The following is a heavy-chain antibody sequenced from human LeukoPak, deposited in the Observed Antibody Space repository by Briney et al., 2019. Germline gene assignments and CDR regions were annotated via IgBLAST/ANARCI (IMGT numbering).Heavy chain of an antibody. J-gene: IGHJ4*02. Sequence: GASVKVSCKTSGYTFTNYGTSWVRQAPGQGLEWMGWISAYNGNTNYEQKIQGRVTMTTDTSTSTAYMELRSLRSDDTAVYYCARDYYDSSGRLDCWGQGTLVTVSS. CDR2: ISAYNGNT. CDR1: GYTFTNYG. V-gene: IGHV1-18*01. CDR3: ARDYYDSSGRLDC. D-gene: IGHD3-22*01.